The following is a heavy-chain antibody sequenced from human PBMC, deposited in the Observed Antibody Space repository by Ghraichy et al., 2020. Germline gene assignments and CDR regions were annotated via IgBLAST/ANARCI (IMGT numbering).Heavy chain of an antibody. D-gene: IGHD2-15*01. V-gene: IGHV4-31*03. Sequence: SETLSLTCTVYGASMSSGGYYWSWSRQHPGRGLEWIGYIYYSGSTYYNPSLKSRVTISVDTSKNQFSLKLSSVTAADTAVYYCARMMCSSGSCYACDYWGQGTLVTVSS. CDR2: IYYSGST. J-gene: IGHJ4*02. CDR3: ARMMCSSGSCYACDY. CDR1: GASMSSGGYY.